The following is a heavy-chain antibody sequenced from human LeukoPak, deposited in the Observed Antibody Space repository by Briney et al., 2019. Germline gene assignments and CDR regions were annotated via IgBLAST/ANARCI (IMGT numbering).Heavy chain of an antibody. D-gene: IGHD2-2*01. CDR3: ARPQWGEYQDAFDI. CDR1: GGSISRSSYY. CDR2: IYYSGGT. Sequence: PSETLSLTCTVSGGSISRSSYYWGWIRQPPGKGLEWIGSIYYSGGTYYNPSLKSRVTIPVDTSTHQFSLKLSSVNAADTAVYYCARPQWGEYQDAFDIWGQGTMVTVSS. J-gene: IGHJ3*02. V-gene: IGHV4-39*01.